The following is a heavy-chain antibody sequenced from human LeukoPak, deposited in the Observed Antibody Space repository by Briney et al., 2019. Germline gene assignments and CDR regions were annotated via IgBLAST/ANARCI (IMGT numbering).Heavy chain of an antibody. CDR3: ARVSGTAMAETGYYYYMDV. J-gene: IGHJ6*03. CDR1: GGSISSSSYY. Sequence: PSETLSLTCTVSGGSISSSSYYWGWIRQPPGKGLEWIGSIYYSGSTNYNPSLKGRVTISVDTSKNQFSLKLSSVTAADTAVYYCARVSGTAMAETGYYYYMDVWGKGTTVTISS. D-gene: IGHD5-18*01. V-gene: IGHV4-39*07. CDR2: IYYSGST.